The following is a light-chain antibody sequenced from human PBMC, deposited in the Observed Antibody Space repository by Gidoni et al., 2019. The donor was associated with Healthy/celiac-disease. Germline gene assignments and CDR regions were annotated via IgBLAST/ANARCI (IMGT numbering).Light chain of an antibody. Sequence: DIQMTQSPSSLSASVGDRVTITCQASQSISSYLNWYQQKPGKAPKLLIYAASSLQSGVPSRFSGSGSGTDFTLTISSLQPEDFATYYCQQSYSTPATFXQXTKLXIK. CDR2: AAS. J-gene: IGKJ2*01. CDR3: QQSYSTPAT. V-gene: IGKV1-39*01. CDR1: QSISSY.